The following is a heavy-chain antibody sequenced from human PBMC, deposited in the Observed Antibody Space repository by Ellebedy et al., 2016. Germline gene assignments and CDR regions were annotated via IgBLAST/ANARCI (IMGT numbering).Heavy chain of an antibody. CDR3: ARDNRVWGSYRFDY. D-gene: IGHD3-16*02. CDR1: GASISSVGYS. CDR2: IYYSGST. J-gene: IGHJ4*02. Sequence: SETLSLTXTVSGASISSVGYSLSWIRQHPGKGLEWIGYIYYSGSTYYTPSLKSRVTISVDTSKNQFSLKLSSVTAADTAVYYCARDNRVWGSYRFDYWGQGTLVTVAS. V-gene: IGHV4-31*03.